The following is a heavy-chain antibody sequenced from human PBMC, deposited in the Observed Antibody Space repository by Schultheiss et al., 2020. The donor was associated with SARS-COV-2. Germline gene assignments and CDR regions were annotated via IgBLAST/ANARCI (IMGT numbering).Heavy chain of an antibody. CDR1: GGSISSGGYS. V-gene: IGHV4-30-2*01. D-gene: IGHD7-27*01. J-gene: IGHJ4*02. CDR2: IYHSGST. Sequence: SETLSLTCAVSGGSISSGGYSWSWIRQPPGKGLEWIGYIYHSGSTYYNPSLKSRVTISVDRSKNQFSLKLSSVTAADTAVYYCARDLWGPPPDYWGQGTLVTVSS. CDR3: ARDLWGPPPDY.